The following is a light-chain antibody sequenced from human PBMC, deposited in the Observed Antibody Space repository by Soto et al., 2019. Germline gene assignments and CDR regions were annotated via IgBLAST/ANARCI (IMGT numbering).Light chain of an antibody. Sequence: EIVLTQSPGTLSLSPGERATLSCRASQSVSSNYLAWYQQKPGQAPRLLIYGASSRATGIPDRFSGSGSGTDFTLTISRLEPEDFAVYHCQQYGSSFGFGGGTKVEIK. V-gene: IGKV3-20*01. CDR1: QSVSSNY. J-gene: IGKJ4*01. CDR3: QQYGSSFG. CDR2: GAS.